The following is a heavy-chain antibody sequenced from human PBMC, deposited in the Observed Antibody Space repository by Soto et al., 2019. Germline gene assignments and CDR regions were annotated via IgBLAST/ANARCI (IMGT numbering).Heavy chain of an antibody. CDR3: ARRHYYDSSGYDY. J-gene: IGHJ4*02. CDR2: IYYSGST. D-gene: IGHD3-22*01. CDR1: GGSISSSSYY. V-gene: IGHV4-39*01. Sequence: SETLSLTCTVSGGSISSSSYYWGWIRQPPGKGLEWIGSIYYSGSTYYNPSLKSRVTISVDTSKNQFSLKLSSVTAADTAVYYCARRHYYDSSGYDYWGQGTLVTVSS.